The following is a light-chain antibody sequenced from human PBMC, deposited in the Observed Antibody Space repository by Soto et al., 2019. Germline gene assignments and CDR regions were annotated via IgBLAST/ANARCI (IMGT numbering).Light chain of an antibody. V-gene: IGLV1-44*01. Sequence: QSVLTQPPSASGTPGQTVTIFCSGSSSNIGSKSVKWYKQLPETAPKLLIYSNNQRPSGVPDRFSGSKSGTSASLAISGLQSEDEAHYYCGAWDDTLNVLVFGGGTKLTVL. CDR2: SNN. J-gene: IGLJ2*01. CDR1: SSNIGSKS. CDR3: GAWDDTLNVLV.